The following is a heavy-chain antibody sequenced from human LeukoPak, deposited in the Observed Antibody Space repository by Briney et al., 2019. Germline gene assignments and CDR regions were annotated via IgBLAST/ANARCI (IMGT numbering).Heavy chain of an antibody. CDR2: IRGSADST. CDR3: AKDQGVRADTCFDS. V-gene: IGHV3-23*01. Sequence: GGSLRLSCAASGFTFSSHAMNWVRQAPGKGLQWVSGIRGSADSTYYADSVKGRFTISRDNSKNTLYLQMNSLRVEDTAVYYRAKDQGVRADTCFDSWGQGTLVTVSS. D-gene: IGHD3-10*01. CDR1: GFTFSSHA. J-gene: IGHJ4*02.